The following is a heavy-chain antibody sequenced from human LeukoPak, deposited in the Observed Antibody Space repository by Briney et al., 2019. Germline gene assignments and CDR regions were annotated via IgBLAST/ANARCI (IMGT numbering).Heavy chain of an antibody. CDR2: IIPIFGTA. D-gene: IGHD1-7*01. J-gene: IGHJ4*02. CDR3: ATAITGTTPDY. V-gene: IGHV1-69*06. Sequence: GASVKVSCKASGYPFSNYDINWVRQAPGQGLEWMGGIIPIFGTANYAQKFQGRVTITADKSTSTAYMELSSLRSEDTAVYYCATAITGTTPDYWGQGTLVTVSS. CDR1: GYPFSNYD.